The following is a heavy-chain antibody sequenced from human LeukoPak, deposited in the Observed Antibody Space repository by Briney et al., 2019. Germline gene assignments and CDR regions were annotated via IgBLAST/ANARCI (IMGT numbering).Heavy chain of an antibody. V-gene: IGHV4-4*07. Sequence: SETLSLTCTVSGDSISSYYWNWIRQPAGKRLEGIGRIYASGSTNYNPSLKSRVNMSVDTSKNQFSLKVSSVTAADTDVYYCARDATLYGDPLDYWGQGTLVTVSS. CDR1: GDSISSYY. D-gene: IGHD4-17*01. CDR2: IYASGST. CDR3: ARDATLYGDPLDY. J-gene: IGHJ4*02.